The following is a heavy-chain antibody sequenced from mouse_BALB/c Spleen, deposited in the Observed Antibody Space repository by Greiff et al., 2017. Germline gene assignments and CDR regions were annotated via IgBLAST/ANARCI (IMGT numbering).Heavy chain of an antibody. J-gene: IGHJ4*01. CDR3: ARQDYGSSPYAMDY. Sequence: EVQLVESGGDLVKPGGSLKLSCAASGFTFSSYGMSWVRQTPDKRLEWVATISSGGSYTYYPDSVKGRFTISRDNAKNTLYLQMSSLKSEDTAMYYCARQDYGSSPYAMDYWGQGTSATVSS. CDR2: ISSGGSYT. CDR1: GFTFSSYG. D-gene: IGHD1-1*01. V-gene: IGHV5-6*01.